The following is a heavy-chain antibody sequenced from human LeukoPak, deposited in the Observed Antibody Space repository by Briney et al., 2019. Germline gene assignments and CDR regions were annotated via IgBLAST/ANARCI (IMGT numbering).Heavy chain of an antibody. Sequence: GVLRLSCAASGFTFSSSWMSWVRQAPGKGLEWVANIKEDGSEKYYVDSVKGRFTISRDNAKNSLYLQMNSLRAEDTAVYYCARVGIVGTIGDYWGQGTLLTVSS. CDR3: ARVGIVGTIGDY. J-gene: IGHJ4*02. CDR2: IKEDGSEK. CDR1: GFTFSSSW. D-gene: IGHD1-26*01. V-gene: IGHV3-7*01.